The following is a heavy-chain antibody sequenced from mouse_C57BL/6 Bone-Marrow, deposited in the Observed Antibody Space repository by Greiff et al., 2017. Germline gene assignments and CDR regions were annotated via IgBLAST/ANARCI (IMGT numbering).Heavy chain of an antibody. V-gene: IGHV1-55*01. D-gene: IGHD3-1*01. CDR3: ARMWANFYAMDY. J-gene: IGHJ4*01. CDR1: GYTFTSYW. CDR2: IYPGSGST. Sequence: QVQLQQPGAELVKPGASVKMSCKASGYTFTSYWITWVKQRPGQGLEWIGDIYPGSGSTNYNEKFKSKATLTVDTSSTTAYMQLSSLTSEDSAVYYCARMWANFYAMDYWGQGTSVTVSS.